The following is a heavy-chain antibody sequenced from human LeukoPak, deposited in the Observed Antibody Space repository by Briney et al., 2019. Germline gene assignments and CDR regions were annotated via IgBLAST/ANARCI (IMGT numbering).Heavy chain of an antibody. V-gene: IGHV1-18*01. CDR2: ISAYNGNT. CDR3: ARNGYCSSTSCYLGDYYYYYYMDV. D-gene: IGHD2-2*01. Sequence: ASVTVPCTASGYTFTSYGISWVRQAPGQGLEWMGWISAYNGNTNYAQKLQGRVTMTTDTSTSTAYMELRSLRSDDTAVYYCARNGYCSSTSCYLGDYYYYYYMDVWGKGTTVTVSS. J-gene: IGHJ6*03. CDR1: GYTFTSYG.